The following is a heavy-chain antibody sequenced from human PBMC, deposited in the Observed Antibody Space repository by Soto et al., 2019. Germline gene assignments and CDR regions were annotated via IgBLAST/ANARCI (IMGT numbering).Heavy chain of an antibody. CDR1: GFTVSSNY. J-gene: IGHJ6*02. CDR2: IYSGGST. D-gene: IGHD3-10*01. CDR3: ASDRGLWFGELTTYYYLGMDV. V-gene: IGHV3-66*01. Sequence: PGVSLRLSCAASGFTVSSNYMSWVRQAPGKGLEWVSVIYSGGSTYYADSVKGRFTISRDNSKNTLYLQMNSLRAEDTAVYYCASDRGLWFGELTTYYYLGMDVWGQGTTVTVSS.